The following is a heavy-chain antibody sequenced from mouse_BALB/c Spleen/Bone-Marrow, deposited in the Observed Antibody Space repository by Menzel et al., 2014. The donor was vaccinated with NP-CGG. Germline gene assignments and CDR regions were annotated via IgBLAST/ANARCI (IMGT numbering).Heavy chain of an antibody. D-gene: IGHD1-2*01. Sequence: QVTLKESGAELVKPGASVKLSCKASGYTFTNYDINWVRQRPEQGLEWIGWIFPGNGSTNYNEKFKGKATLTTDKSSSTAYMQLSRLTSEDSAVYFCARSNSISTATDYWGQGTTLTVSS. CDR2: IFPGNGST. CDR1: GYTFTNYD. V-gene: IGHV1-77*01. CDR3: ARSNSISTATDY. J-gene: IGHJ2*01.